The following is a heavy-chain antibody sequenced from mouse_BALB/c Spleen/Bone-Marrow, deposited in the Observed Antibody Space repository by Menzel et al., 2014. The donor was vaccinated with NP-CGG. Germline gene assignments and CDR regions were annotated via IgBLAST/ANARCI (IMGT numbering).Heavy chain of an antibody. CDR2: ISNGGGST. D-gene: IGHD2-1*01. J-gene: IGHJ4*01. CDR1: GFTFSDYY. V-gene: IGHV5-12*02. Sequence: DVMLVESGGGLVQPGVSLKLSCATSGFTFSDYYMYWVRQTPEKRLEWVAYISNGGGSTYYPDTVKGRFTISRDNAKNTLYLQMSRLKSEDTAMYYCARHLYGNYGAMDYWGQGTSVTVSS. CDR3: ARHLYGNYGAMDY.